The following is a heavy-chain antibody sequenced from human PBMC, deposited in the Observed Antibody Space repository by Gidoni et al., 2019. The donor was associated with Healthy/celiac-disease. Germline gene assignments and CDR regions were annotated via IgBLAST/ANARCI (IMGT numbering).Heavy chain of an antibody. V-gene: IGHV1-69*02. CDR3: ARSRYCGGDCYQLNWFDP. CDR1: GGTFSSYT. D-gene: IGHD2-21*02. J-gene: IGHJ5*02. Sequence: QVQLVQSGAEVKKPGSSVTVSCKASGGTFSSYTISWVRQAPGQGLEWMGRIIPILGIANYAQKFQGRVTITADKSTSTAYMELSSLRSEDTAVYYCARSRYCGGDCYQLNWFDPWGQGTLVTVSS. CDR2: IIPILGIA.